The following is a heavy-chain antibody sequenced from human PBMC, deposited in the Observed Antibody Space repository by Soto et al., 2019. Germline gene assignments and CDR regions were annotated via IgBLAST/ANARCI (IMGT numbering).Heavy chain of an antibody. V-gene: IGHV3-9*01. CDR2: ISWNSGTI. D-gene: IGHD1-26*01. CDR3: AKVVLSRWLLGALDI. Sequence: PGGSLRLSCAASGFTFDDYAMHWVRQAPGKGLEWVSGISWNSGTIAYADSVKGRFTISRDNAKSSLYLQMNSLRAEDTALYYCAKVVLSRWLLGALDIWGQGTMVTV. CDR1: GFTFDDYA. J-gene: IGHJ3*02.